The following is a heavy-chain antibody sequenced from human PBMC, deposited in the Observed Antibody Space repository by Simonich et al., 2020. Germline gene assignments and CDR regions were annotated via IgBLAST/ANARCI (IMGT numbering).Heavy chain of an antibody. V-gene: IGHV4-34*01. CDR3: ARDYYGGNYYFDY. J-gene: IGHJ4*02. Sequence: QVQLQQWGAGLLKPSETLSLTCAVYGGSFSVYYWSWVRQPPGKGLEWIGEINHSGSTNYNPSLKSRVTISVDTSKNQFSLKLSSVTAADTAVYYCARDYYGGNYYFDYWGQGTLVTVSS. CDR2: INHSGST. D-gene: IGHD2-21*02. CDR1: GGSFSVYY.